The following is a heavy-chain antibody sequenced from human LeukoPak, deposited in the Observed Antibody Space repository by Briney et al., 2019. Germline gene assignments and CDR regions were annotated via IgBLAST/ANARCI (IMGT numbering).Heavy chain of an antibody. D-gene: IGHD3-9*01. CDR2: INPSGGST. V-gene: IGHV1-46*01. J-gene: IGHJ4*02. CDR3: ARGSVVRYFDWFHDGKAYYFDY. Sequence: ASVKVSCKASGYTFTSYYMHWVRQAPGQGLEWMGIINPSGGSTSYAQKFQGRVTMTRDTSTSTVYMELSSLRSEDTAVYYCARGSVVRYFDWFHDGKAYYFDYWGQGTLVTVSS. CDR1: GYTFTSYY.